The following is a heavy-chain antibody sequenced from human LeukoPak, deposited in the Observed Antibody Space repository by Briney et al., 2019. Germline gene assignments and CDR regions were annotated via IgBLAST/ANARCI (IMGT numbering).Heavy chain of an antibody. CDR2: INAGNGNT. CDR3: ARDTWYNWNLGAFDI. Sequence: ASVKVSCKASGYTFTSYAMHWMRQAPGQRLEWMGWINAGNGNTKYSQKFQGRVTMTRDTSISTAYMELSRLRSDDTAVYYCARDTWYNWNLGAFDIWGQGTMVTVSS. V-gene: IGHV1-3*01. D-gene: IGHD1-20*01. CDR1: GYTFTSYA. J-gene: IGHJ3*02.